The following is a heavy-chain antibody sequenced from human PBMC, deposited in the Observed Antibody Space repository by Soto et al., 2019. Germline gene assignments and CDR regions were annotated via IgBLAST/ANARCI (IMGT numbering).Heavy chain of an antibody. Sequence: GGSLRLSCAASGFTVSSNYMSWVRQAPGKGLEWVSVIYSGGSTYYADSVKGRFTISRDNSKNTLHLQMNSLRAEDTAVYYCARSVAVDGTGGDDAFDIWGQGTMVTVSS. CDR2: IYSGGST. CDR1: GFTVSSNY. D-gene: IGHD6-19*01. CDR3: ARSVAVDGTGGDDAFDI. V-gene: IGHV3-53*01. J-gene: IGHJ3*02.